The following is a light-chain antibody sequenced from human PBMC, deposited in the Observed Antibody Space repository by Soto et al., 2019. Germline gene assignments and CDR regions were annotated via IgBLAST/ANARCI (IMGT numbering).Light chain of an antibody. J-gene: IGLJ3*02. CDR1: SSDVGAYNY. Sequence: QSALTQPRSLSGSPGQSVTISCTGTSSDVGAYNYVSWYQHHPGKAPKLMIYDVSNRPSGIPDRFSGSKSGNTASLTISWLQADDEAYYSCCSYAGTSRVFGGGTKVTVL. V-gene: IGLV2-11*01. CDR2: DVS. CDR3: CSYAGTSRV.